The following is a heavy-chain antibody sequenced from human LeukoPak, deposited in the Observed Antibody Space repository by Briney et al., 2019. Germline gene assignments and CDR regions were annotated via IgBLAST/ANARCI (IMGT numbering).Heavy chain of an antibody. V-gene: IGHV5-51*01. J-gene: IGHJ4*02. CDR3: ARRYCSSTSCNPYFFDF. CDR1: GYTFTNYY. D-gene: IGHD2-2*01. CDR2: ISPGDSEA. Sequence: GESLKISCKGSGYTFTNYYIGWVRQMPGKGLEWMGIISPGDSEARYSPSFQGQVTISADKPISTAYLRWSSLKASDSAIYYCARRYCSSTSCNPYFFDFWGQGTLVTVSS.